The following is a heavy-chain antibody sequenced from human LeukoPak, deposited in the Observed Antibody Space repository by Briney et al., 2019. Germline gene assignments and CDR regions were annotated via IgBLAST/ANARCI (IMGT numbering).Heavy chain of an antibody. CDR2: MNPNSGNT. CDR1: GYTFPSYD. D-gene: IGHD1-26*01. CDR3: ARGLIVGAAYYYYYMDV. V-gene: IGHV1-8*01. Sequence: ASVKVSCKASGYTFPSYDINWVRQSTGQGLEWMGCMNPNSGNTGYAQKFQGRVTMTRNTSISTAYMELSSLRSEDTAVYYCARGLIVGAAYYYYYMDVWGKGTTVTVSS. J-gene: IGHJ6*03.